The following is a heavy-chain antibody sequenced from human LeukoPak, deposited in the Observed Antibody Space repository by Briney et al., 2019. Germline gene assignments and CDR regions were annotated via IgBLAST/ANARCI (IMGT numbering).Heavy chain of an antibody. V-gene: IGHV3-23*01. D-gene: IGHD3-9*01. Sequence: SPTLSLSPVGSIFINDAMSWVRPAPGEGLGWGSAIGGRDGYTYYADSVKGRFTVSRDDPKNTLYLQMNTLRVEDTAVYYCAKWGDYDILTGYYDSDYWGQGTLVTVSS. CDR3: AKWGDYDILTGYYDSDY. CDR2: IGGRDGYT. CDR1: GSIFINDA. J-gene: IGHJ4*02.